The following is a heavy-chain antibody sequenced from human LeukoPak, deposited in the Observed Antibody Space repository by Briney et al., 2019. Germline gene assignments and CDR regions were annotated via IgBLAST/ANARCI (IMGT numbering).Heavy chain of an antibody. CDR2: ISSSGSTR. J-gene: IGHJ3*02. CDR3: ARVDSSGPYDAFDI. D-gene: IGHD6-19*01. Sequence: GGSLRLSCAASGYTFSSYEMNWVRQAPGKGLEWVLYISSSGSTRYYADSVKGRLTISRDNAKNSLYLQMNSLRAEDTAVYYCARVDSSGPYDAFDIWGQGTKVTVSS. V-gene: IGHV3-48*03. CDR1: GYTFSSYE.